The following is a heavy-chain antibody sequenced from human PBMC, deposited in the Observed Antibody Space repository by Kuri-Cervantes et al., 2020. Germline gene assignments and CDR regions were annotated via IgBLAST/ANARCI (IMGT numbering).Heavy chain of an antibody. V-gene: IGHV3-23*01. J-gene: IGHJ4*02. CDR3: ARDHGLHQIATILFSLIY. Sequence: GGSLRLSCAASGFTFSSYAMSWVRQAPGKGLEWVSSISGGGGSRTYADSVKGRFTISRDNSKNTLYLQMNSLRAEDTAVYYCARDHGLHQIATILFSLIYWGQGTLVTVSS. CDR1: GFTFSSYA. CDR2: ISGGGGSR. D-gene: IGHD5-12*01.